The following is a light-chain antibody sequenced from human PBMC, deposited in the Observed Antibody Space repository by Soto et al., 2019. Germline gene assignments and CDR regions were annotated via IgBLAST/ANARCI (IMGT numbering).Light chain of an antibody. Sequence: QSVLTQPPSVSGAPGQRITISCTGSSSNIGADFDVYWYQQLPGAAPKLLIYGNTIRPSGVPDRFSGPKSGTSASLAITGLQAEDEADYYCQSYDRSLSGVFGTGTKVTVL. CDR3: QSYDRSLSGV. V-gene: IGLV1-40*01. J-gene: IGLJ1*01. CDR2: GNT. CDR1: SSNIGADFD.